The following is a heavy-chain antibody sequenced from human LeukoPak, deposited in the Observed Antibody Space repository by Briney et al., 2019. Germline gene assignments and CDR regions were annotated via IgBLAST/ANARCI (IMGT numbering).Heavy chain of an antibody. J-gene: IGHJ3*02. CDR1: GFTFSRYA. CDR2: ISGSGGST. Sequence: PGGSLRLSCAASGFTFSRYAMSWVRQAPGKGLEWVSAISGSGGSTYYADSVKGRFTISRDNSKNTLYLQMNSLRAEDTAVYYCALSLPSRDAFDIWGQGTMVTVSS. CDR3: ALSLPSRDAFDI. V-gene: IGHV3-23*01.